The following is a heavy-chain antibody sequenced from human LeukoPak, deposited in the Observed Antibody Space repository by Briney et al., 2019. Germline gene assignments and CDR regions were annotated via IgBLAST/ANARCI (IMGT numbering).Heavy chain of an antibody. CDR2: IYPRDGST. V-gene: IGHV1-46*01. CDR3: ARDQEGFDY. CDR1: GYSFTSNY. J-gene: IGHJ4*02. Sequence: ASVKVSCKASGYSFTSNYIHWVRQAPGQGLEWMGMIYPRDGSTSYAQRFQGRVTVTRDTSTSTVHMELSGLRSEDTAVYYCARDQEGFDYWGQGTLVTVSS.